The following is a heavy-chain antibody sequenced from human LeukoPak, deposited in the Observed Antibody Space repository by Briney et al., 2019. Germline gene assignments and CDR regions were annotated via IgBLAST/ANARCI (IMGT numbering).Heavy chain of an antibody. CDR2: IYYSGST. D-gene: IGHD2-15*01. V-gene: IGHV4-59*12. Sequence: SETLSLTCAVYGGSFSGYYWSWIRQPPGKGLEWIGYIYYSGSTNYNPSLKSRVTISVDTSKNQFSLKLSSVTAADTAVYYCAREDGRRYCSGGSCPPYFDYWGQGTLVTVSS. J-gene: IGHJ4*02. CDR3: AREDGRRYCSGGSCPPYFDY. CDR1: GGSFSGYY.